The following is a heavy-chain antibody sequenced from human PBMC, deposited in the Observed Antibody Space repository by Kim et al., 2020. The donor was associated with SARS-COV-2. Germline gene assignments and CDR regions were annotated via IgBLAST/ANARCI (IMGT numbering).Heavy chain of an antibody. V-gene: IGHV3-33*05. CDR3: ARVGGSSWDYYYYYGMDV. J-gene: IGHJ6*02. D-gene: IGHD6-13*01. CDR2: ISYDGSNK. Sequence: GGSLRLSCAASGFTFSSYGMHWVRQAPGKGLEWVAVISYDGSNKYYADSVKGRFTISRDNSKNTLYLQMNSLRAEDTAVYYCARVGGSSWDYYYYYGMDVWGQGTTVTASS. CDR1: GFTFSSYG.